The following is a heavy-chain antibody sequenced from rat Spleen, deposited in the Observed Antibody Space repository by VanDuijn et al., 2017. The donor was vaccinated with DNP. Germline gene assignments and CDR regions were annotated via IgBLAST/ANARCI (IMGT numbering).Heavy chain of an antibody. Sequence: EVQLQESGFGLVKPSQSLALTCSVTGYSITSNYWGWIRKFPGNKMEWIGHISYSGITTYNPSLKSRISIIRDTSKNHFFLQLSSVTTEDTATYYCARWTRYFDYWGQGVMVTVSS. J-gene: IGHJ2*01. CDR1: GYSITSNY. D-gene: IGHD1-7*01. CDR2: ISYSGIT. V-gene: IGHV3-1*01. CDR3: ARWTRYFDY.